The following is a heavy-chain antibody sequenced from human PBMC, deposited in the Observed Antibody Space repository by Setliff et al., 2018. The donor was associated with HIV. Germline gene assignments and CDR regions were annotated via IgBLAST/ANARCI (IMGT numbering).Heavy chain of an antibody. CDR2: ISAYNGNT. V-gene: IGHV1-18*01. CDR1: GYTFTSYG. J-gene: IGHJ4*02. Sequence: ASVKVSCKASGYTFTSYGISWVRQAPGQGLEWMGWISAYNGNTNYAQKLQGRVTMTTDTSTSKAYMELRSLRSDDTAVYYCAIEGLNGYPSRNDYWGQGTLVTVSS. CDR3: AIEGLNGYPSRNDY. D-gene: IGHD3-9*01.